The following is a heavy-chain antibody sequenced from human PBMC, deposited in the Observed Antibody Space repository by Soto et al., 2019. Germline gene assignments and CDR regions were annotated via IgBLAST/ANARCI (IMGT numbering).Heavy chain of an antibody. J-gene: IGHJ4*02. CDR2: INRDGSST. V-gene: IGHV3-74*01. CDR1: GFTFSSYW. CDR3: ARDTAMEYFDY. Sequence: GGSLRLSCAASGFTFSSYWMHWVRQAPGKGLVWVSRINRDGSSTSYADSVKGRFTISRDNAKNTLYLQMNSLRAEDTAVYYCARDTAMEYFDYWGQGTLVTVSS. D-gene: IGHD5-18*01.